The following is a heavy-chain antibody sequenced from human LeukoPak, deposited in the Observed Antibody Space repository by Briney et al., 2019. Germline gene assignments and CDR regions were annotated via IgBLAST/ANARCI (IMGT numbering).Heavy chain of an antibody. CDR3: ARDVVVAPAAHFYFDY. J-gene: IGHJ4*02. CDR1: GYTFTGYY. CDR2: INPNSGGT. D-gene: IGHD2-2*01. Sequence: GASVKVSCKASGYTFTGYYMHWVRQAPGQGLEWMGWINPNSGGTNYAQKFQGRVTVTRDTSISTAFMELSRLMFDDTAVYYCARDVVVAPAAHFYFDYWGQGTLVTVSS. V-gene: IGHV1-2*02.